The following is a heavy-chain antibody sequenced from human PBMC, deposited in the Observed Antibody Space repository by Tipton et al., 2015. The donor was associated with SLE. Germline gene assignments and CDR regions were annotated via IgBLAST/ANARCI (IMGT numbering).Heavy chain of an antibody. J-gene: IGHJ4*02. Sequence: TLSLTCTVSGGSISSGGYFWNWIRQHPGKGLEWIGYIYYSGNTYYNPSLQGRITMSVDTSQNQFSLRLSSVTAADTAVYYCARATTAISPVDYWGQGTLVTVSS. V-gene: IGHV4-31*03. D-gene: IGHD2-21*02. CDR3: ARATTAISPVDY. CDR2: IYYSGNT. CDR1: GGSISSGGYF.